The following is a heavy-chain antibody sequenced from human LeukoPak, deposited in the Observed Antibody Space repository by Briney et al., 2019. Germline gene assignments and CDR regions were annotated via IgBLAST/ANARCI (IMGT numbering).Heavy chain of an antibody. V-gene: IGHV3-23*01. D-gene: IGHD4-11*01. CDR3: ARDGSVTVTTLDY. CDR2: ISGSGGST. J-gene: IGHJ4*02. CDR1: GFTFSSYA. Sequence: GGSLRLSCAASGFTFSSYAMSWVRQAPGKGLEWVSAISGSGGSTYYADSVKGRFTISRDNSKNTLFLQMNSLRAEDTAVYYCARDGSVTVTTLDYWGQGTLVTVSS.